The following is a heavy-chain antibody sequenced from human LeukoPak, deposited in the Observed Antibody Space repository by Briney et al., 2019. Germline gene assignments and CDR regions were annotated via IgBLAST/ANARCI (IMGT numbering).Heavy chain of an antibody. CDR2: ISYDGSNK. Sequence: PGGPLRLSCAASGFTFSSYAMHWVRQAPGKGLEWVAVISYDGSNKYYADSVEGRFTISRDNSKNTLYLQMNSLRAEDTAVYYCARVSTTVIEPHLYYYYYMDVWGKGTTVTVSS. D-gene: IGHD4-11*01. CDR3: ARVSTTVIEPHLYYYYYMDV. V-gene: IGHV3-30-3*01. CDR1: GFTFSSYA. J-gene: IGHJ6*03.